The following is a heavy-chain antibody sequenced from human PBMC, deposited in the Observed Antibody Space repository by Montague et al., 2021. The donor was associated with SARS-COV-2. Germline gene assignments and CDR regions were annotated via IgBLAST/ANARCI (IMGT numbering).Heavy chain of an antibody. J-gene: IGHJ6*02. CDR2: IYHSGTT. D-gene: IGHD2-21*01. CDR3: ARPSMVSRNYYYYGVDV. CDR1: GGSINSFY. V-gene: IGHV4-59*01. Sequence: SETLSLTCIVSGGSINSFYWSWIRQPPGKGLEWIGYIYHSGTTHYSPSLKSRVAISLDMSKNQFSLTLNSVTAADTAVYYCARPSMVSRNYYYYGVDVWGQGTTVTVSS.